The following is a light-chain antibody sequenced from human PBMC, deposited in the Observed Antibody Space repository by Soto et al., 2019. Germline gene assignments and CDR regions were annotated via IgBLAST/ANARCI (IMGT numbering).Light chain of an antibody. CDR1: SNDVGGYNF. V-gene: IGLV2-8*01. J-gene: IGLJ2*01. CDR3: SSYAASNTLV. CDR2: EVN. Sequence: QSVLTQPPSASGSPGQSVTISCSGTSNDVGGYNFVSWYQQYPGKAPKLMIYEVNKRPSGVPDRFSGSKSGNTASLSVSGIQAEDEADYYCSSYAASNTLVFGGGTKVTVL.